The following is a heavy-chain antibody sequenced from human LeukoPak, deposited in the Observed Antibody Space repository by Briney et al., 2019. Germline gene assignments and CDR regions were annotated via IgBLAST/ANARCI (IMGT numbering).Heavy chain of an antibody. D-gene: IGHD2-15*01. Sequence: PGGSLRLSCAAYGFTFSSYGIHWVRQAPGKGLEWVAFIGYDRNSKHYADSVKGRFTISGDNSKNTLYLQMNSLRAEDTAVYYCAKVFYSRVEPDTFDYWGQGTLVTVSS. CDR1: GFTFSSYG. CDR3: AKVFYSRVEPDTFDY. J-gene: IGHJ4*02. CDR2: IGYDRNSK. V-gene: IGHV3-30*02.